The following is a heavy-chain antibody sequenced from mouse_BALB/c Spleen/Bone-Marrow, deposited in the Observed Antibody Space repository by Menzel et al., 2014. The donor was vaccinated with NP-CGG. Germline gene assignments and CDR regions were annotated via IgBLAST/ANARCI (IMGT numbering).Heavy chain of an antibody. CDR2: ISSGSSTI. CDR3: ARSDGNYDYAMDY. J-gene: IGHJ4*01. V-gene: IGHV5-17*02. CDR1: GFTFSSFG. Sequence: EVKLMESGGGLVQPGGSRKLSCAASGFTFSSFGMHWVRQAPEKGLECVAYISSGSSTIYYADTAKGRFTISRDNPKNTLFLQMTSLRSEDTAMYYCARSDGNYDYAMDYWGQGTSVTVSS. D-gene: IGHD2-1*01.